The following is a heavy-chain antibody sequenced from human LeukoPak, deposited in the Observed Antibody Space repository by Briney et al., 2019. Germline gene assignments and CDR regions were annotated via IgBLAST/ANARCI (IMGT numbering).Heavy chain of an antibody. V-gene: IGHV3-21*01. CDR1: GFTFSSYS. D-gene: IGHD2-15*01. CDR3: ARDVVVVAATLGAFDI. Sequence: PGGSLRLSCAASGFTFSSYSMNWVRQAPGKGLEWVSSISSSSYIYCADSVKGRFTISRDNAKNSLYLQMNSLRAEDTAVYYCARDVVVVAATLGAFDIWGQGTMVTVSS. J-gene: IGHJ3*02. CDR2: ISSSSYI.